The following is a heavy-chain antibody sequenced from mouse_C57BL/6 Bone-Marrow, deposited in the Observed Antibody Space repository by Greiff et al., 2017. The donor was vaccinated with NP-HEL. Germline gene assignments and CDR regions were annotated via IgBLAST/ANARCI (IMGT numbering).Heavy chain of an antibody. J-gene: IGHJ4*01. D-gene: IGHD2-3*01. CDR2: IWRGGST. Sequence: VKLMESGPGLVQPSQSLSITCTVSGFSLTSYGVHWVRQSPGKGLEWLGVIWRGGSTDYNAAFMSRLSITKDNSKSQVFFKMNSLQADDTAIYYCAKASYDGYCAMDDWGQGTSVTVSS. V-gene: IGHV2-5*01. CDR1: GFSLTSYG. CDR3: AKASYDGYCAMDD.